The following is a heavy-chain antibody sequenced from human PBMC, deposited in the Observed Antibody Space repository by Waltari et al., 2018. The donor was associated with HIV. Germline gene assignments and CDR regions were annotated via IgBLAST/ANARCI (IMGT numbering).Heavy chain of an antibody. CDR2: IIPIFGTA. J-gene: IGHJ6*02. CDR3: ARREEYYGMDV. Sequence: ISWVRQAPGQGLEWMGGIIPIFGTANYAQKFQGRVTITADESTSTAYMELSSLRSEDTAVYYCARREEYYGMDVWGQGTTVTVSS. V-gene: IGHV1-69*01.